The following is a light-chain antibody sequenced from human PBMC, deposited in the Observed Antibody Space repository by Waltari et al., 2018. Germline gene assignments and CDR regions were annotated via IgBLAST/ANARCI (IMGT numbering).Light chain of an antibody. CDR2: LAS. Sequence: DIQLTQSPYTLSASLRDRVTLTCRASQTISNWLAWYQQKLGKSPKLLIYLASSLESGVPSRFSGSRSGTEFTLTISSLQPDDFATYYCQQYNIYPYTFGQGTKLEIK. J-gene: IGKJ2*01. V-gene: IGKV1-5*03. CDR3: QQYNIYPYT. CDR1: QTISNW.